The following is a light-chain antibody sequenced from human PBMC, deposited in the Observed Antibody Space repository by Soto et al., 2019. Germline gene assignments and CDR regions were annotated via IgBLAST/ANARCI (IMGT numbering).Light chain of an antibody. CDR2: EGS. V-gene: IGLV2-23*01. Sequence: QSVLTQPASVSGSPGQSITISCTGTSSDVGSYNLVSWYQQHPGKAPKLMIYEGSKRPSGVSNRFSGSKSGNTASLTISGLQAEDEADYYCCSCAGNSLYVFGTGTKVTVL. J-gene: IGLJ1*01. CDR3: CSCAGNSLYV. CDR1: SSDVGSYNL.